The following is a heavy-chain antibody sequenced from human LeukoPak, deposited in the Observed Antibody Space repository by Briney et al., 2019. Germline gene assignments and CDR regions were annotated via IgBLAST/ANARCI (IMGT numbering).Heavy chain of an antibody. D-gene: IGHD2-2*01. V-gene: IGHV4-61*02. CDR1: GGSISSGSYY. J-gene: IGHJ4*02. CDR3: ARVVTNQLLSYFDY. Sequence: PAQTLSLTCTVSGGSISSGSYYWSWIRQPAGKGLEWMGRIYTSGTTNDNTSLKSRVTISVATSKTQFYLKLRYVTAADTAVYYCARVVTNQLLSYFDYWGQGTLLTVSS. CDR2: IYTSGTT.